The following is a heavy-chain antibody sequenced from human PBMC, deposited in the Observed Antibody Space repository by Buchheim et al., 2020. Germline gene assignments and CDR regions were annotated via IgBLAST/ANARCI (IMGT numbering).Heavy chain of an antibody. CDR2: ISYTENP. CDR3: ARRGPGLRAASKTDFEY. J-gene: IGHJ4*02. D-gene: IGHD1-1*01. Sequence: QLQLQESGPGLVKPSETLSLICTVSGVSISGRTHYWGWIRQPPGKGLQWIGSISYTENPIYNTSLKSRVTISVDKSKNQVSLRLNSVTAADTAVYYCARRGPGLRAASKTDFEYWGQGTL. V-gene: IGHV4-39*01. CDR1: GVSISGRTHY.